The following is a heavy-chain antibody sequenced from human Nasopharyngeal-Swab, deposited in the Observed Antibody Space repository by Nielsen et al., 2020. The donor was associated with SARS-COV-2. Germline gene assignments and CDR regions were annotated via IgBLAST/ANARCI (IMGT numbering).Heavy chain of an antibody. CDR3: ARDRIAVAGYWYFDL. CDR2: IYYSGST. V-gene: IGHV4-59*01. J-gene: IGHJ2*01. D-gene: IGHD6-19*01. CDR1: GGSISSYY. Sequence: GSLRLSCTVSGGSISSYYWSWIRQPPGKGLEWIGYIYYSGSTNYNPSLKSRVTISVDTSKNQFSLKLSSVTAADTAVYYCARDRIAVAGYWYFDLWGRGTLVTVSS.